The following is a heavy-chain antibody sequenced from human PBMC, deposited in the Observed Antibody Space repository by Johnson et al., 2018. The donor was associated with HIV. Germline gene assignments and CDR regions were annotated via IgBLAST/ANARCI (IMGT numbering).Heavy chain of an antibody. V-gene: IGHV3-30-3*01. J-gene: IGHJ3*02. CDR3: ARDLTNWGVGDAFDI. D-gene: IGHD7-27*01. CDR1: GFTFSSYA. CDR2: ISYDGSNK. Sequence: VQLVESGGGVVQPGRSLKLSCAASGFTFSSYAMHWVRQAPGKGLDWVAVISYDGSNKYYADSVKGRFTISRDNSKNTLYLQMNSLRAEDTAVYYCARDLTNWGVGDAFDIWGQGTMVTVSS.